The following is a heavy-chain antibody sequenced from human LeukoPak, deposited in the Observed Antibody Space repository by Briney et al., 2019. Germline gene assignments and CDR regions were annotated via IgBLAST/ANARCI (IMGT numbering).Heavy chain of an antibody. Sequence: SVKVSCKASGGTFSSYAISWVRQAPGQGLEWMGGIIPIFGTANYSQKLQGRVTITADKSTSTAYMELSSLRSEDTAVYYCARDRGPYSSSWYAGVYYFDYWGQGTLVTVSS. CDR2: IIPIFGTA. J-gene: IGHJ4*02. V-gene: IGHV1-69*06. CDR1: GGTFSSYA. D-gene: IGHD6-13*01. CDR3: ARDRGPYSSSWYAGVYYFDY.